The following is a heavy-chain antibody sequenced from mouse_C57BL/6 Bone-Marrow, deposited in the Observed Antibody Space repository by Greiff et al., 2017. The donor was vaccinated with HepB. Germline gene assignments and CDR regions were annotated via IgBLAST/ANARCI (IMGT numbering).Heavy chain of an antibody. CDR2: IYPGSGNT. V-gene: IGHV1-76*01. CDR1: GYTFTDYY. J-gene: IGHJ3*01. CDR3: ARVDSNYAY. D-gene: IGHD2-5*01. Sequence: QVQLQQSGAELVRPGASVKLSCKASGYTFTDYYINWVKQGPGQGLEWIARIYPGSGNTYYNEKFKGKATLTTEKSSSTAYMQLSSLTSEDSAVYFCARVDSNYAYWGQGTLVTVST.